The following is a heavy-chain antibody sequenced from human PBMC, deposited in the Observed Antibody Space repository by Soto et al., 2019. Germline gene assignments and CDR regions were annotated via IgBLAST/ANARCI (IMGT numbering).Heavy chain of an antibody. V-gene: IGHV3-23*01. CDR1: GFTFSSYA. CDR2: ISGSGGST. D-gene: IGHD3-9*01. CDR3: AKDRLMGGRYGRADY. J-gene: IGHJ4*02. Sequence: EVQLLESGGGLVQPGGSLRLSCAASGFTFSSYAMSWVRQAPGKGLEWVSAISGSGGSTYYADSVKGRFTITRDNSKNTLNLQMNSRRVNDTAVYYCAKDRLMGGRYGRADYWGQGTLVTVSS.